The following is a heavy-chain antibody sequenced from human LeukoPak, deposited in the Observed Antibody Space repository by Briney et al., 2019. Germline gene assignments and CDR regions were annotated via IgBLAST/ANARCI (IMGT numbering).Heavy chain of an antibody. Sequence: TGGSLRLSCEASGFTFNSYGMHWVRQAPGKGLEWVAFIRYDGSNKYYADSVKGRFTISRDNSKNTLYLQMNSLRAEDTAVYYCARGQQQLANSRQYYFDYWGQGTLVTVSS. CDR3: ARGQQQLANSRQYYFDY. V-gene: IGHV3-30*02. J-gene: IGHJ4*02. CDR1: GFTFNSYG. D-gene: IGHD6-13*01. CDR2: IRYDGSNK.